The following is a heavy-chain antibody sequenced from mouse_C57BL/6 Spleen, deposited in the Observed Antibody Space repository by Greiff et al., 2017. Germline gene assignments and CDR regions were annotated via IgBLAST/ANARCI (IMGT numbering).Heavy chain of an antibody. V-gene: IGHV1-82*01. CDR1: GYAFSSSW. J-gene: IGHJ4*01. CDR3: ARERTGSSYFDY. D-gene: IGHD1-1*01. Sequence: VQLQQSGPELVKPGASVKISCKASGYAFSSSWMNWVKQRPGKGLEWIGRIYPGDGDTNYNGKFKGKATLTADKSSSTAYMQLSSLTSEDSAVYFCARERTGSSYFDYWGQGTSVTVSS. CDR2: IYPGDGDT.